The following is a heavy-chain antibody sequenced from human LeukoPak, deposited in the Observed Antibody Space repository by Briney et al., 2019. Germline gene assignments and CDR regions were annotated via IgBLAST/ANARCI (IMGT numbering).Heavy chain of an antibody. Sequence: GGSLRLSCAASGFTFSSYWMSWVRQAPGKGLEWVANIKEDGSEKYYVDSVKGRLTISRDTAKSSLYLQMNSLRAEDTAVYYCARLGAGDYFDYWGRGTLVTVSS. J-gene: IGHJ4*02. CDR3: ARLGAGDYFDY. V-gene: IGHV3-7*04. D-gene: IGHD6-19*01. CDR1: GFTFSSYW. CDR2: IKEDGSEK.